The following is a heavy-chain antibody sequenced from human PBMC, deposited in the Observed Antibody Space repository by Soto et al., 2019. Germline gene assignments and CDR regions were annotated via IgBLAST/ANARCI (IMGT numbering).Heavy chain of an antibody. Sequence: GGSLRLSCAASEFTFSNYAMSWVRQAPGKGLEWVSAISSGGGTTYYADSVKGRFTISRDNSKNTLYLQMTSLRAEDSSVYYCAKNPGYYYDSTGYHFDDWGQGTLVTVS. CDR3: AKNPGYYYDSTGYHFDD. CDR1: EFTFSNYA. CDR2: ISSGGGTT. D-gene: IGHD3-22*01. V-gene: IGHV3-23*01. J-gene: IGHJ4*02.